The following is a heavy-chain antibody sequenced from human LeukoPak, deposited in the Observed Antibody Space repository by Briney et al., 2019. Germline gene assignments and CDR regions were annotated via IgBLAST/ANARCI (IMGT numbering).Heavy chain of an antibody. J-gene: IGHJ4*02. V-gene: IGHV6-1*01. CDR1: GDSVSSNSAS. Sequence: SQTLSLTCAISGDSVSSNSASWNWIRQSPSRGLEWLGRTYYRSKWRNDYAVSVKSRITISPDTSKNQVSLQLNSLTPEDTAMYYCARATFSSSRLDYWGQGTLVTVSS. D-gene: IGHD6-13*01. CDR3: ARATFSSSRLDY. CDR2: TYYRSKWRN.